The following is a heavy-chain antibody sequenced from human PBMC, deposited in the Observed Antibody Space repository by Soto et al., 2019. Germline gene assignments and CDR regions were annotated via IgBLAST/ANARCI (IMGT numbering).Heavy chain of an antibody. CDR2: ISAYNGNT. V-gene: IGHV1-18*01. D-gene: IGHD2-15*01. CDR3: ARDGRYCSGGSCYEYYFDY. J-gene: IGHJ4*02. Sequence: ASVKVSCKASGYTFTSYGISWVRQAPGQGLEWMGWISAYNGNTNYAQKLQGRVTMTTDTSTSTAYMELRSLRSDDTAVYYCARDGRYCSGGSCYEYYFDYWGQGTLVTVSS. CDR1: GYTFTSYG.